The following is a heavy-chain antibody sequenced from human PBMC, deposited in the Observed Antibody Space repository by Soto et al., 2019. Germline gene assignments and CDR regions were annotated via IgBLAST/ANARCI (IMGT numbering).Heavy chain of an antibody. CDR2: INPSGGST. J-gene: IGHJ6*02. CDR3: ARVRYLDWPLGYYYYGMDV. D-gene: IGHD3-9*01. Sequence: ASVKVSCKASGYAFTSYYMHWVRQAPGQGLEWMGIINPSGGSTSYAQKFQGRVTMTRDTSTSTVYMELSSLRSEDTAVYYCARVRYLDWPLGYYYYGMDVWGQGTTVTVSS. CDR1: GYAFTSYY. V-gene: IGHV1-46*03.